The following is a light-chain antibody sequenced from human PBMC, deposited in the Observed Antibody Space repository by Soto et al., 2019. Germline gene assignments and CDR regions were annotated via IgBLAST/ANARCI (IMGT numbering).Light chain of an antibody. V-gene: IGKV1-5*03. CDR1: QSISIW. J-gene: IGKJ1*01. CDR3: QQYKSHPWT. Sequence: DIQMTQSPSTLSATVGDRVTITCRASQSISIWLAWYQQKPGKAPKLLIYKASSLESGVPSRFSGSGSGTEFTLTISSLQPDDFATYCCQQYKSHPWTFGQGTTVEIK. CDR2: KAS.